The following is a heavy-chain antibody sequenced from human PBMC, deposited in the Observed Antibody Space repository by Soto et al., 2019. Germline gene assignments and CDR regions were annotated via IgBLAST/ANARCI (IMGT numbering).Heavy chain of an antibody. V-gene: IGHV4-30-4*01. J-gene: IGHJ4*02. CDR2: IYYSGST. CDR3: ARAPDCGGDCYAELDY. Sequence: SETLSLTCTVSGGSISSGDCYWSWIRQPPGKGLEWIGYIYYSGSTYYNPSLKSRVTISVDTSKNQFSLKLSSVTAADTAVYYCARAPDCGGDCYAELDYWGQGTLVTVSS. CDR1: GGSISSGDCY. D-gene: IGHD2-21*02.